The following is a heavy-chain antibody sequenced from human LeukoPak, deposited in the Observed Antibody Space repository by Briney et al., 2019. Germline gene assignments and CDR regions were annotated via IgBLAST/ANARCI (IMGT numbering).Heavy chain of an antibody. CDR2: IYYSGST. CDR3: ARHIGVRGVAGDGFDI. V-gene: IGHV4-39*01. Sequence: SETLSLTCTVSGGSISSSSYYWGWIRQPPGKGLEWIGSIYYSGSTYYNPSLKSRVTISVDTSKNQFSLKLSSVTAADTAVYYCARHIGVRGVAGDGFDIWGQGTMVTVSS. D-gene: IGHD3-10*01. CDR1: GGSISSSSYY. J-gene: IGHJ3*02.